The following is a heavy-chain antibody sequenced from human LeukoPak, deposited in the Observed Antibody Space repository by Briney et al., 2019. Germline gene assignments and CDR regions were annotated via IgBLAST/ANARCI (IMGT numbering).Heavy chain of an antibody. D-gene: IGHD3-22*01. J-gene: IGHJ4*02. CDR3: AKDQDYESSGYTYYFDY. Sequence: PGGSLRLSCAASGFTFSNYAMTWVRQAPGKGLEWVSAISASGGSTTYADSVKGRFTISRDNSRNTVYLQMNSLRAEDTAVYYCAKDQDYESSGYTYYFDYWGQGTLVTISS. V-gene: IGHV3-23*01. CDR1: GFTFSNYA. CDR2: ISASGGST.